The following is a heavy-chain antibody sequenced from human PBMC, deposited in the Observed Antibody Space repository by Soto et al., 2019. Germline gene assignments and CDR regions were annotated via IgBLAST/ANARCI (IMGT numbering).Heavy chain of an antibody. Sequence: GGSLRLSCAASGFTFSSYDMHWVRQATGKGLEWVSAIGTAGDTYYPGSVKGRFTISRENAKNSLYLQMNSLRAEDTAVYYCARGVRYSSSWYFDWFDPWGQGTLVTVSS. V-gene: IGHV3-13*01. J-gene: IGHJ5*02. CDR3: ARGVRYSSSWYFDWFDP. CDR1: GFTFSSYD. D-gene: IGHD6-13*01. CDR2: IGTAGDT.